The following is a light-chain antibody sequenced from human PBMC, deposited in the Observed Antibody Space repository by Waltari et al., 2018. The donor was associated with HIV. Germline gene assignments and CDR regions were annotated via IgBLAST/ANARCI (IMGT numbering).Light chain of an antibody. CDR2: WAS. CDR1: QSVLFTSNDKNY. V-gene: IGKV4-1*01. Sequence: DIKLTQSPDSLTVSLGDRATINCKSSQSVLFTSNDKNYLAWYQQTPGQPPKLLLYWASTQESGVPDRFSGSGSGTEFTLTIDSLQAEDVAVYYCQQYYTLPLTFGGGTKVEIK. J-gene: IGKJ4*01. CDR3: QQYYTLPLT.